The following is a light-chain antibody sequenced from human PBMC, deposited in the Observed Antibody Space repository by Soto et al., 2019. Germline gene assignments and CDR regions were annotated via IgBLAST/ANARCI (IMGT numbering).Light chain of an antibody. CDR3: SSYAGNDNLL. J-gene: IGLJ3*02. V-gene: IGLV2-8*01. CDR1: TNTVGGYNF. Sequence: QSVLTQPPSASGSPGQSVTISCTGSTNTVGGYNFVSWYQQYPGKAPRLLIFEVTKRPSGVPDRFSGSKSGNTASLTVSGLQPEDEAYYYCSSYAGNDNLLFGGGTKVTVL. CDR2: EVT.